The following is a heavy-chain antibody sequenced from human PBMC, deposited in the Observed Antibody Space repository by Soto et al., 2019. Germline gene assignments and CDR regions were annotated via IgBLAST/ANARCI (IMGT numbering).Heavy chain of an antibody. J-gene: IGHJ4*02. Sequence: ASVKVSCQASGYTFTSYYIHSVRQSLGQGLAWMGLINPSGGSTSYAQRFRGRVTMTRDTSTSAVYMDLSGLRSVATAVYYCAREDLISMRDYYFSYWGQGSMVTVSS. CDR1: GYTFTSYY. D-gene: IGHD3-22*01. CDR3: AREDLISMRDYYFSY. V-gene: IGHV1-46*01. CDR2: INPSGGST.